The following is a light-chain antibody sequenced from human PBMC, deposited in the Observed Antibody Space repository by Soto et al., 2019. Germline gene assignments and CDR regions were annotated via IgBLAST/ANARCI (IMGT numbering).Light chain of an antibody. CDR3: QQYNNWPRT. J-gene: IGKJ1*01. V-gene: IGKV3-15*01. CDR1: QSVRSN. Sequence: EIVMTQSPVTLPVSPGERATVSCRASQSVRSNLAWYQQKPGQAPRLLIYGASTRATGIPARFSGSGSGTEFTLTISSLQSEDFAVYYCQQYNNWPRTFGQGTKVDIK. CDR2: GAS.